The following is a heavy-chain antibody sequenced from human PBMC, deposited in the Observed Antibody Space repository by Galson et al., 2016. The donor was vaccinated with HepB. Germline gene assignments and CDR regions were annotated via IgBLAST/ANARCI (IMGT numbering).Heavy chain of an antibody. V-gene: IGHV3-11*01. CDR2: IRCSGNNI. D-gene: IGHD6-6*01. J-gene: IGHJ4*02. CDR1: GFTFSDFY. Sequence: SLRLSCAASGFTFSDFYMSWIRQAPGKGLEWVSYIRCSGNNIYYAYSVKGRFTISRDNAKNSLYLEMNSLRAGDTAVYYCARDPARLDYWGQGTLVTVSS. CDR3: ARDPARLDY.